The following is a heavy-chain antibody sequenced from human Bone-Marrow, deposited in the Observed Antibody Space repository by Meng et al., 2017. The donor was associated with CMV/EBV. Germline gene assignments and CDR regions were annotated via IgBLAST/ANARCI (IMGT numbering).Heavy chain of an antibody. CDR2: IIPIFDTA. Sequence: PVKVSCKAFGGNFSSDAFSWVRQAPGQGLEWMGGIIPIFDTADYAQKFQGRVTITTDESTSTAYMELSSLRSEDTAVYYCARVEGYIYGPNYYYGMDVWGQGTKVTVSS. D-gene: IGHD5-18*01. V-gene: IGHV1-69*05. CDR3: ARVEGYIYGPNYYYGMDV. J-gene: IGHJ6*02. CDR1: GGNFSSDA.